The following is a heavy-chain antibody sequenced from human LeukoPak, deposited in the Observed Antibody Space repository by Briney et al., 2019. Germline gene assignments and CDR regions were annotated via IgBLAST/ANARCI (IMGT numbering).Heavy chain of an antibody. CDR1: GFTFDDYA. V-gene: IGHV3-43*02. D-gene: IGHD5-24*01. CDR2: ISGDGGST. CDR3: AKAPRWLQLGYFDY. Sequence: GGSLRLSCAASGFTFDDYAMHWVSQAPGKGLEWVSLISGDGGSTYYADSVKGRFTISRDNSKNSLYLQMNSLRTEDTALYYCAKAPRWLQLGYFDYWGQGTLVTVSS. J-gene: IGHJ4*02.